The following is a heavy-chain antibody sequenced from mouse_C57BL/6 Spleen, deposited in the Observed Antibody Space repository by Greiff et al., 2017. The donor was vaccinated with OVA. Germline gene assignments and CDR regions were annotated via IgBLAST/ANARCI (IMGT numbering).Heavy chain of an antibody. D-gene: IGHD1-1*01. CDR2: ISDGGSYT. CDR1: GFTFSSYA. CDR3: ARDRSTVVEGYAMDY. J-gene: IGHJ4*01. V-gene: IGHV5-4*01. Sequence: EVKLVESGGGLVKPGGSLKLSCAASGFTFSSYAMSWVRQTPEKRLEWVATISDGGSYTYYPDNVKGRFTISRDNAKNNLYLQMSHLKSEDTAMYYCARDRSTVVEGYAMDYWGQGTSVTVSS.